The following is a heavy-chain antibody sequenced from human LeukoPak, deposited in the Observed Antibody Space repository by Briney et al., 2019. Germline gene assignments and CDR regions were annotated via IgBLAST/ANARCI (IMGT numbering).Heavy chain of an antibody. V-gene: IGHV1-69*04. Sequence: SVKVSCKASGGTFSSYAISWVRQAPGQGLEWMGRIIPILGIANYAPKFQGRVTITADKSTSTAYMELSSLRSEDTAVYYCARSNYYYDSSGYYYLGYFDYWGQGTLVTVSS. D-gene: IGHD3-22*01. CDR1: GGTFSSYA. CDR2: IIPILGIA. CDR3: ARSNYYYDSSGYYYLGYFDY. J-gene: IGHJ4*02.